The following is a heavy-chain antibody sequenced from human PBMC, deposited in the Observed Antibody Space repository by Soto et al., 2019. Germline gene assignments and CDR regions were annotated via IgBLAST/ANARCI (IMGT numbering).Heavy chain of an antibody. J-gene: IGHJ6*02. CDR3: ARKYSSSSGYYYYGMDV. CDR2: ISSSGSTI. D-gene: IGHD6-6*01. Sequence: GGSLRLSCAASGFPFSDYYMSWIRQAPGKGLEWVSYISSSGSTIYYADSVKGRFTISRDNAKNSLYLQMNSLRAEDTAVYYCARKYSSSSGYYYYGMDVWGQGTTVTVSS. CDR1: GFPFSDYY. V-gene: IGHV3-11*01.